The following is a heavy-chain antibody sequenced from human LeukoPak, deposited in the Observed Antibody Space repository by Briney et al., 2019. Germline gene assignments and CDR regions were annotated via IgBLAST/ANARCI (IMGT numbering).Heavy chain of an antibody. CDR1: GGTFSSYA. Sequence: SVKVSCKASGGTFSSYAISWVRQAPGQGLEWMGRIIPILGIANYAQKFQGRVTITADKSTSTAYMELSSLRSEDTAVYYCARVSSSWYLRPGYWGPGTLVTVSS. CDR2: IIPILGIA. J-gene: IGHJ4*02. V-gene: IGHV1-69*04. D-gene: IGHD6-13*01. CDR3: ARVSSSWYLRPGY.